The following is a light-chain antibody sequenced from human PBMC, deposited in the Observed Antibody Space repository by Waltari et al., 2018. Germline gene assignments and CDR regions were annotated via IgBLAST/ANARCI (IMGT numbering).Light chain of an antibody. Sequence: EIVMTQSPATLSVSPGERATLSCRASQSVSSKLAWYQQKPGLDPRLLIYGASTRATGVPARFSGSGSGPEYILTISSLQSEDFAVYYCQHHNNWPPRWTFGQGTKVEIK. CDR3: QHHNNWPPRWT. CDR1: QSVSSK. CDR2: GAS. J-gene: IGKJ1*01. V-gene: IGKV3-15*01.